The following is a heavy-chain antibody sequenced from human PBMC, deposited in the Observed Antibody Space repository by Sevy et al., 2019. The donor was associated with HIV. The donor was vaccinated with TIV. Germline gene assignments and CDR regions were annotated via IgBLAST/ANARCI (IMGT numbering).Heavy chain of an antibody. CDR1: AFNFSIYG. CDR2: IWYDGSNK. J-gene: IGHJ5*01. Sequence: GGSLRLSCAASAFNFSIYGMHWVRQAPDKGLEWVALIWYDGSNKYYADSVKGRFTISRDNSKSTLYLQMNSLRAEDTAVYYCSRLLVLGWFDSWGQGTLVTVSS. V-gene: IGHV3-33*01. D-gene: IGHD3-10*01. CDR3: SRLLVLGWFDS.